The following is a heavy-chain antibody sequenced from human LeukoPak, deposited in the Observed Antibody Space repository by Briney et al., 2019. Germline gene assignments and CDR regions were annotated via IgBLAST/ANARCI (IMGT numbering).Heavy chain of an antibody. CDR1: GYTLTELS. J-gene: IGHJ4*02. V-gene: IGHV1-24*01. D-gene: IGHD3-22*01. CDR3: ATYHSYYDSSGALDY. Sequence: ASVKVSCKVSGYTLTELSMHWVRQAPGKGLEWMGGFDPEDGEIIYAQKFQGRVTMTEDTSTDTAYMELSSLRSEDTAVYYCATYHSYYDSSGALDYWGQGTLVTVSS. CDR2: FDPEDGEI.